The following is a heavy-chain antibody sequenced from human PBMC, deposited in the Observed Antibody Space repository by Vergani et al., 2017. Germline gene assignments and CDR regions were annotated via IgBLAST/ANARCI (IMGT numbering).Heavy chain of an antibody. D-gene: IGHD1-1*01. CDR1: GYTFSNYW. Sequence: EVQLVQSGAEVTKPGESLKISCQGSGYTFSNYWIGWVRQTPGKGLEWMGTIYPDDSDARYSPSFQGQVTISADKSSNTAFLQWDSLKASDTALYYCARHTTYTDSWGQGTLVTVSS. V-gene: IGHV5-51*01. J-gene: IGHJ4*02. CDR2: IYPDDSDA. CDR3: ARHTTYTDS.